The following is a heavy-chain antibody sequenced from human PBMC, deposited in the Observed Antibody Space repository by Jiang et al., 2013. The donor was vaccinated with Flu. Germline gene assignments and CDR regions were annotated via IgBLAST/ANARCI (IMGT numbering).Heavy chain of an antibody. Sequence: TLTLTCTFSGFSLSTSGVGVGWIRQPPGKALEWLAVIFWNDDKRYSPSLKSRLTITKDTSKNQVVLTMTNMDPVDTATYYCAHSTYGDFVGWFDPWGQGTLVTVSS. V-gene: IGHV2-5*01. CDR3: AHSTYGDFVGWFDP. J-gene: IGHJ5*02. CDR2: IFWNDDK. CDR1: GFSLSTSGVG. D-gene: IGHD4-17*01.